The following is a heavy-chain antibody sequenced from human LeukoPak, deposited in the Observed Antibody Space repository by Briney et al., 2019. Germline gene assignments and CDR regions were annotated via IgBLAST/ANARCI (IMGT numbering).Heavy chain of an antibody. V-gene: IGHV3-23*01. CDR3: AKDTTRDILTGYYAQGY. Sequence: PGGSLRLSCAASGFTFSSYAMSWVRQAPGKGLEWVSAISGSGRSTYYADSVKGRFTISRDNSKNTLYLQMNSLRAEDTAVYYCAKDTTRDILTGYYAQGYWGQGTLVTVSS. CDR2: ISGSGRST. J-gene: IGHJ4*02. D-gene: IGHD3-9*01. CDR1: GFTFSSYA.